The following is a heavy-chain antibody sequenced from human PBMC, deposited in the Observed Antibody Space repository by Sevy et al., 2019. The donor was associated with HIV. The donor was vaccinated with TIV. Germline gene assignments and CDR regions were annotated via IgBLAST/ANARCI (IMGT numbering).Heavy chain of an antibody. J-gene: IGHJ4*02. Sequence: GGSLRLSCEASGFTFSSYAIHWVRQAPGKGLEWVAVIWSDSNNKYYTDSVKGRFTISRDNAKNTLYLQKNSLRVDDTAVYYCARESGVGWYVDYWGQGTLVTVSS. V-gene: IGHV3-33*01. CDR2: IWSDSNNK. D-gene: IGHD6-19*01. CDR3: ARESGVGWYVDY. CDR1: GFTFSSYA.